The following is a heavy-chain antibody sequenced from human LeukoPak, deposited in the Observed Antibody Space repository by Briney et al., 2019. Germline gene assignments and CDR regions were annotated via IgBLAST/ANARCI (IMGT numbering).Heavy chain of an antibody. D-gene: IGHD5-18*01. CDR2: INTDGSST. J-gene: IGHJ4*02. CDR1: GFTFSSYW. V-gene: IGHV3-74*01. CDR3: AKRTAMDSGPFDY. Sequence: GGSLRLSCAASGFTFSSYWMHWVRQAPGKGLVWVSRINTDGSSTSYADSVKGRFTISRDNAKSSLYLQMNSLRAEDTAVYYCAKRTAMDSGPFDYWGQGTLVTVSS.